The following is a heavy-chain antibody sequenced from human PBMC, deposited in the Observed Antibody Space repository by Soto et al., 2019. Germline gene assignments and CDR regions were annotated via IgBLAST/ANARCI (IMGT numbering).Heavy chain of an antibody. Sequence: GGSLRLSCAASGFTFSSYAMHWVRQAPGKGLEWVAVISYDGSNKYYADSVKGRFTISRDNSKNTLYLQMNSLRAEETAVYYCARDSGIAYCSGGSCYFPATYYYYGMDVWGQGTTVTVSS. D-gene: IGHD2-15*01. V-gene: IGHV3-30-3*01. CDR3: ARDSGIAYCSGGSCYFPATYYYYGMDV. J-gene: IGHJ6*02. CDR1: GFTFSSYA. CDR2: ISYDGSNK.